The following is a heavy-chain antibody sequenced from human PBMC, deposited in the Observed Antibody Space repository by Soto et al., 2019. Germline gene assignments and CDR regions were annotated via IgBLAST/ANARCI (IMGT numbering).Heavy chain of an antibody. CDR3: ARELVVVPAAMHAYFDY. CDR1: GFTFSSYA. V-gene: IGHV3-30-3*01. D-gene: IGHD2-2*01. Sequence: PGGSLRLSCAASGFTFSSYAMHWVRQAPGKGLEWVAVISYDGSNKYYADSVKGRFTISRDNSKNTLYLQMNSLRAEDTAVYYCARELVVVPAAMHAYFDYWGQGTLVTVSS. J-gene: IGHJ4*02. CDR2: ISYDGSNK.